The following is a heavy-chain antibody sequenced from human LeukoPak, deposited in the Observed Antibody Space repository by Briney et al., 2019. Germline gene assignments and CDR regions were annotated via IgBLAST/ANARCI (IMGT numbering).Heavy chain of an antibody. D-gene: IGHD1-26*01. V-gene: IGHV4-4*02. CDR2: IYHSGST. CDR3: ASFYSGSRVFDY. J-gene: IGHJ4*02. Sequence: SETLSLTCAVSGGSISSSNWWSWVRQPPGKGLEWIGEIYHSGSTNYNPSLKSRVTISVDKSKNQFSLKLSSVSAADTAVYYCASFYSGSRVFDYWGQGTLVTVSS. CDR1: GGSISSSNW.